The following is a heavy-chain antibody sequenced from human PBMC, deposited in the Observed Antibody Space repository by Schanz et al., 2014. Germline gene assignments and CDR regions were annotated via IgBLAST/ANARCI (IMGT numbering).Heavy chain of an antibody. CDR1: GGSISSATYY. D-gene: IGHD5-12*01. V-gene: IGHV4-61*02. J-gene: IGHJ5*02. CDR2: IYSRGSS. CDR3: ARGGSVATIAPYTWFDP. Sequence: QVQLQESGPGLVKPSQTLSLTCTVSGGSISSATYYWSWVRQPAGKGLEWIGRIYSRGSSTYNPASKSRFTSSVESSNNRFSLKLNSGAAADTAVYYCARGGSVATIAPYTWFDPWGQGSLVTVSS.